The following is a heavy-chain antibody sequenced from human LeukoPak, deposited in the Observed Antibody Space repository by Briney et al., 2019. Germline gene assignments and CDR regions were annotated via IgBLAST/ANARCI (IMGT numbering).Heavy chain of an antibody. D-gene: IGHD3-10*01. CDR2: IYPGDSDA. J-gene: IGHJ6*02. Sequence: GGPLKISCQGSGYIFTNYWLSWVRHMPGQVLEWMWIIYPGDSDARYSPSFQGQVTISVDKSISTAYLQWSRLKDSDTAMYYCARHGTYYYGSGSYYPNYYGMDVWGQGTTVTVSS. V-gene: IGHV5-51*01. CDR3: ARHGTYYYGSGSYYPNYYGMDV. CDR1: GYIFTNYW.